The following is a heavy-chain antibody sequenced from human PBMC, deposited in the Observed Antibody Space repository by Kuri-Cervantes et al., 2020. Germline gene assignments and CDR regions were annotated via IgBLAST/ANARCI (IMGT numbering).Heavy chain of an antibody. V-gene: IGHV3-30*02. Sequence: GGSLRLSCAASGFTFSSYGMHWVRQAPGKGLEWVAFIRYDGSNKYYADSVKGQFTISRDNAKNTLYLHMNSLSAEDTAVYYCAGVWEGRGYSSGYFVYWGQGTLVTVSS. CDR1: GFTFSSYG. CDR3: AGVWEGRGYSSGYFVY. D-gene: IGHD5-18*01. J-gene: IGHJ4*02. CDR2: IRYDGSNK.